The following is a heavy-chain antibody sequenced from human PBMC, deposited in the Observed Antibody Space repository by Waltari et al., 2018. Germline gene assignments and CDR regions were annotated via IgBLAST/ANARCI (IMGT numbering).Heavy chain of an antibody. V-gene: IGHV3-9*01. J-gene: IGHJ3*01. D-gene: IGHD3-22*01. CDR3: LKKNDEVYDRNGLVYDAFDV. Sequence: LEWVAGINWNSDSIGYGDSVKGRFTISRDNARNSLYLQMNSLTTEDTAVYYCLKKNDEVYDRNGLVYDAFDVWGQGTMVTVST. CDR2: INWNSDSI.